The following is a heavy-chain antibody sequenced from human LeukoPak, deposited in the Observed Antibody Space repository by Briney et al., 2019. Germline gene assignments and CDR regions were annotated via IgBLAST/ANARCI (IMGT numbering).Heavy chain of an antibody. Sequence: GASVKVSCKASGYTFTSYYMHWVRQAPGQGLEWMGIINPSGGSTSYAQKFQGRVTMTRDMSTSTVYMELRSLRSDDTAVYYCARGHYYGSGSYYTSGYSYGPNSNFDYWGQGTLVTVSS. V-gene: IGHV1-46*01. CDR2: INPSGGST. CDR3: ARGHYYGSGSYYTSGYSYGPNSNFDY. D-gene: IGHD3-10*01. J-gene: IGHJ4*02. CDR1: GYTFTSYY.